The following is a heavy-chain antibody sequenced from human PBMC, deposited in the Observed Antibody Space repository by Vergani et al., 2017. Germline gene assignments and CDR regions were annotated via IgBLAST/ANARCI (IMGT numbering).Heavy chain of an antibody. Sequence: VQLQESGPGLVKPSETLSLTCTVSGGSINYYYWSWIRQPPGKGLEWIGYVYYSGSTNYNPSLESRVTISVDTSKNQFSLRLSSVTAADTAVYYCARPIXVSSGYDMDAFDLWGQGTMVTVSS. CDR2: VYYSGST. V-gene: IGHV4-59*01. CDR3: ARPIXVSSGYDMDAFDL. CDR1: GGSINYYY. D-gene: IGHD3-22*01. J-gene: IGHJ3*01.